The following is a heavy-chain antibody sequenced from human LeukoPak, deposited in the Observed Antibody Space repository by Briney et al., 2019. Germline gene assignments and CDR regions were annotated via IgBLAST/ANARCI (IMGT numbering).Heavy chain of an antibody. CDR2: ISYSATT. Sequence: SETLSLTCTVPGGSISGDYWSWIRQPPGKGLEWIGYISYSATTNYNPSLKSRVSFSIDTSKNQFSLKLTAVSAADTAVYFCATGHSSGWFDYWGQGTLVSVSS. J-gene: IGHJ4*02. CDR3: ATGHSSGWFDY. CDR1: GGSISGDY. D-gene: IGHD6-19*01. V-gene: IGHV4-59*01.